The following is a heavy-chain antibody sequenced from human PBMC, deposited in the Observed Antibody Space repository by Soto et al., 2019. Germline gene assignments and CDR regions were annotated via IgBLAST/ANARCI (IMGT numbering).Heavy chain of an antibody. CDR2: ISSSSSTI. Sequence: PGGSLRLSCAASGFTFSSYSMNWVRQAPGKGLEWVSYISSSSSTIYYADSVKGRFTISRDNAKNSLYLQMNSLRDEDTAVYYCARGAKGLLQPNWFDPWGQGNLVTVSS. D-gene: IGHD3-22*01. CDR1: GFTFSSYS. CDR3: ARGAKGLLQPNWFDP. V-gene: IGHV3-48*02. J-gene: IGHJ5*02.